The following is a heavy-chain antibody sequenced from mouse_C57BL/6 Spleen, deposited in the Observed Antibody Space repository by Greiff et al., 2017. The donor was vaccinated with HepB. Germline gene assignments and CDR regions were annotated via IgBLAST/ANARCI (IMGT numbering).Heavy chain of an antibody. V-gene: IGHV5-12*01. J-gene: IGHJ1*03. CDR1: GFTFSAYY. CDR2: ISNGGGRT. CDR3: ARPATVVAPYWYFDV. Sequence: EVKLMESGGGLVQPGGSLKLSCAASGFTFSAYYMYWVRQTPEKRLEWVAYISNGGGRTYYPDTVKGRFTISRDNAKNTLYLQMSRLKSEDTAMYYCARPATVVAPYWYFDVWGTGTTVTGSS. D-gene: IGHD1-1*01.